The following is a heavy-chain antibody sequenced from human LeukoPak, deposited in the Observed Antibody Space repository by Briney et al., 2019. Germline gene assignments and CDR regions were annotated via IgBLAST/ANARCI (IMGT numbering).Heavy chain of an antibody. J-gene: IGHJ5*02. D-gene: IGHD3-10*01. Sequence: GGSLRLSCAASGFSFSSYGIHWVRQAPGKGLEWVAIISYDASNKYYADSVKGRFTISRDNSKNTLYLQMNSLRAEDTAVYYCARAHGSGTFPDWFDPWGQGTLVTVSS. CDR1: GFSFSSYG. V-gene: IGHV3-30*12. CDR3: ARAHGSGTFPDWFDP. CDR2: ISYDASNK.